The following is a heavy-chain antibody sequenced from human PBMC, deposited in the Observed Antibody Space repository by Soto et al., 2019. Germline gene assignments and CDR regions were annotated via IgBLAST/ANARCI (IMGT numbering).Heavy chain of an antibody. J-gene: IGHJ3*01. CDR1: GYSITTGYS. CDR2: IFHSGRT. V-gene: IGHV4-38-2*02. CDR3: AREFSGGNSDFDL. Sequence: SETLSLTCAVSGYSITTGYSWGWVRQPPGKGLEWIGNIFHSGRTYYSPSLKDRLTVSMDTSKNQFSLKLRSVTAADTAVYYCAREFSGGNSDFDLWGLGTMVTVSS. D-gene: IGHD2-21*02.